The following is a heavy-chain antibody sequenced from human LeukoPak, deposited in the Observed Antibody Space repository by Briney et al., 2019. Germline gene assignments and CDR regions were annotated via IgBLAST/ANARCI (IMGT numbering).Heavy chain of an antibody. Sequence: SETLSLTCTVSGGSISSHYWSWIRQPPGKGLEWIGYIYYSGSTNYNPSLKSRVTISVDTSKNQFFLKLSSVTAADTAVYYCAREASGSYDYWGQGTLVTVSS. CDR1: GGSISSHY. CDR2: IYYSGST. V-gene: IGHV4-59*11. J-gene: IGHJ4*02. CDR3: AREASGSYDY. D-gene: IGHD1-26*01.